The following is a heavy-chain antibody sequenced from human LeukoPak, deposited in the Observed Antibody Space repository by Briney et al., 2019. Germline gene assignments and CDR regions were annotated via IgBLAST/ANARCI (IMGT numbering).Heavy chain of an antibody. CDR3: AKQRAVVVVADTAPFDP. CDR2: ISGSGGST. Sequence: GGSLRLSCAASGFTFSSYAMSWVRQAPGKGLECVSAISGSGGSTYYADSVKGRFTISRDNSKNTLYLQMNSLRAEDTAVYYCAKQRAVVVVADTAPFDPWGQGTLVTVSS. D-gene: IGHD2-15*01. J-gene: IGHJ5*02. V-gene: IGHV3-23*01. CDR1: GFTFSSYA.